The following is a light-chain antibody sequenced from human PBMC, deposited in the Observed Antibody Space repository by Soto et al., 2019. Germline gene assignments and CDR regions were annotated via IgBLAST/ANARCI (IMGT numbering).Light chain of an antibody. CDR1: QSIISY. Sequence: DLQMTQSPFSLSASVGDRVTITCRASQSIISYLNWYQVTPGTAPKLLIYTASSLQSGVPSRFSGSGSGTDFTLTINSLQPEDFATYYCQQGYSIPWTFGQGTKVEIK. J-gene: IGKJ1*01. V-gene: IGKV1-39*01. CDR2: TAS. CDR3: QQGYSIPWT.